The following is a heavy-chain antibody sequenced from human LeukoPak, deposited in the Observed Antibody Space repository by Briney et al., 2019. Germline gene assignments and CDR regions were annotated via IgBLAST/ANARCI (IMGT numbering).Heavy chain of an antibody. Sequence: GGSLRLSCAASGFTFNNAWMSWVRQAPGKGLEWVGRIKSKSDGGTIDYAAPVKARFTISRDDSKNTLSLQMNSLKTEDTAVYYCTTDGGDRWFGEYNDYWGQGTLVTVSS. J-gene: IGHJ4*02. CDR1: GFTFNNAW. CDR3: TTDGGDRWFGEYNDY. CDR2: IKSKSDGGTI. D-gene: IGHD3-10*01. V-gene: IGHV3-15*01.